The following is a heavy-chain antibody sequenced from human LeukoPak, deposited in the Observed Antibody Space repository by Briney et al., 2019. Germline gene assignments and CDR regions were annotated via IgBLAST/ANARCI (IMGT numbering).Heavy chain of an antibody. J-gene: IGHJ4*02. CDR2: VKQDGSEK. D-gene: IGHD3-10*01. V-gene: IGHV3-7*03. CDR3: AKDQGANYYGSGSYYNAAYYFDY. Sequence: GGSLRLSCAASGFAFSSYWMSWVRQAPGKGLEWVANVKQDGSEKYYVDSVKGRFTISRDNAKNSLYLQMNSLRAEDTAVYYCAKDQGANYYGSGSYYNAAYYFDYWGQGTLVTVSS. CDR1: GFAFSSYW.